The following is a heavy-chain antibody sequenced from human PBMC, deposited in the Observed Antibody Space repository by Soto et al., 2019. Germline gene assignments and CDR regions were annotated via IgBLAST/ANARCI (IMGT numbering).Heavy chain of an antibody. CDR1: GYTFSTYT. CDR3: ARDTETLGPRANDALDI. D-gene: IGHD3-3*02. V-gene: IGHV1-3*01. CDR2: INAGSGNT. J-gene: IGHJ3*02. Sequence: QAQLVQSGAEMKKPGASVKVSCKAAGYTFSTYTMNWVLQAPGQSLERMGWINAGSGNTKYSQNLQGRVSITRDTSASTVYMELTGLKSEDTAMDYCARDTETLGPRANDALDIWGQGTMVTVSS.